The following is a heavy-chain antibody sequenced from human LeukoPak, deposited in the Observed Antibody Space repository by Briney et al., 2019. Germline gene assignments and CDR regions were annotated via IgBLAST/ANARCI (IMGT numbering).Heavy chain of an antibody. Sequence: ASVKVSCKASGGTFSSYAISWVRQAPGQGLEWMGRINPNSGGTNYAQKFQGRVTMTRDTSISTAYMELSRLRSDDTAVYYCARAGLGSGWYDFDYWGQGTLVTVSS. J-gene: IGHJ4*02. D-gene: IGHD6-19*01. CDR1: GGTFSSYA. V-gene: IGHV1-2*06. CDR3: ARAGLGSGWYDFDY. CDR2: INPNSGGT.